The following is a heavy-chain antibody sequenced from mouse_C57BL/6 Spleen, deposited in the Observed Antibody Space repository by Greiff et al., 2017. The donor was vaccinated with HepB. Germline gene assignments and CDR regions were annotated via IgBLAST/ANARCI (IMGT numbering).Heavy chain of an antibody. CDR2: IYPGSGNT. Sequence: QVQLKQSGAELVRPGASVKLSCKASGYTFTDYYINWVKQRPGQGLEWIARIYPGSGNTYYNEKFKGKATLTAEKSSSTAYMQLSSLTSEDSAVYFCARGGALWPPKYFDVWGTGTTVTVSS. CDR1: GYTFTDYY. J-gene: IGHJ1*03. CDR3: ARGGALWPPKYFDV. V-gene: IGHV1-76*01. D-gene: IGHD1-1*02.